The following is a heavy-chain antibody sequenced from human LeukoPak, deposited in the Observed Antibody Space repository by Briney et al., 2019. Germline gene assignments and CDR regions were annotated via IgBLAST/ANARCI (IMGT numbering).Heavy chain of an antibody. J-gene: IGHJ4*02. CDR1: GGSISRSSCY. CDR3: ARREGYFDY. Sequence: PSETLSLTCTVSGGSISRSSCYWGWIRQPPGKGLEWIASIYYSGSTYYNPSLKSRVTISSDTSKSQFSLKLSSVTAADTAIYYCARREGYFDYWGQGNLVTVSS. V-gene: IGHV4-39*01. CDR2: IYYSGST.